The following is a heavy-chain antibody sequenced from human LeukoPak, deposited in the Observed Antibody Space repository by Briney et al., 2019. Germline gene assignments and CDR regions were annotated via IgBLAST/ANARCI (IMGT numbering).Heavy chain of an antibody. CDR3: ARADILTGYYYFDY. J-gene: IGHJ4*02. CDR1: GYTFTGYH. D-gene: IGHD3-9*01. CDR2: INPNSGGT. V-gene: IGHV1-2*02. Sequence: ASVKVSCKASGYTFTGYHMHWVRQAPGQGLEWMGWINPNSGGTNYAQKFQGRVTMTRDTSISTAYMELSRLRSDDTAVYYCARADILTGYYYFDYWGQGTLVTVSS.